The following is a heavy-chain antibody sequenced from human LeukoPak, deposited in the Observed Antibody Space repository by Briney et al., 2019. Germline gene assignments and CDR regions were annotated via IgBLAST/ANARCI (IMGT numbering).Heavy chain of an antibody. CDR1: GFTVSSNY. J-gene: IGHJ6*02. CDR3: ARDRGGYDFWSGYYPFYYYYGMDV. Sequence: GGSLRLSCAASGFTVSSNYMSWVRQAPGKGLEWVSVIYSGGSTYYADSVKGRFTISRDNSKNTLYLQMNSLRAEDTAVYYCARDRGGYDFWSGYYPFYYYYGMDVWGQGTTVTVSS. D-gene: IGHD3-3*01. CDR2: IYSGGST. V-gene: IGHV3-53*01.